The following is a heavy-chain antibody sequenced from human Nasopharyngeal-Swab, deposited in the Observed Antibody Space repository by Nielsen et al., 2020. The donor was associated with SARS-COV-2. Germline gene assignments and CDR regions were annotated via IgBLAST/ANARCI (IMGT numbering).Heavy chain of an antibody. V-gene: IGHV1-24*01. CDR2: FDPEDGET. D-gene: IGHD3-3*01. Sequence: WVRQAPGQGLEWMGGFDPEDGETIYAQKFQGRVTMTEDTSTDTAYMELSSLRSEDTAVYYCATGLPLLRFLEWLLYWGQGTLVTVS. J-gene: IGHJ4*02. CDR3: ATGLPLLRFLEWLLY.